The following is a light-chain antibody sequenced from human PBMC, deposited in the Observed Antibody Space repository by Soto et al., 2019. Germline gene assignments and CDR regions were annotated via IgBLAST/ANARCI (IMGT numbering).Light chain of an antibody. Sequence: QSVLTQPPSVSAAPGQKVTISCSGSSSNIGSFYVPWYQQLPGTAPKLLIYDNNKRPSGIPDRFSGSKSGTSATLGITGLQTGDEADYHCGTWDSSLSAVVFGGGTKLTVL. J-gene: IGLJ2*01. CDR1: SSNIGSFY. CDR3: GTWDSSLSAVV. V-gene: IGLV1-51*01. CDR2: DNN.